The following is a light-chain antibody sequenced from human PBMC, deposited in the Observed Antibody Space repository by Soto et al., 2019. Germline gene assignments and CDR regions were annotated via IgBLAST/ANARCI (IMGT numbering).Light chain of an antibody. CDR2: GAS. V-gene: IGKV3-15*01. J-gene: IGKJ1*01. Sequence: EIVMTQSPATLSVSPGERATLSCRASQSVSSDLAWYLQKPGQAPSLLVYGASTRATGMPARFSGSGSGTEFTLTISRLEPEDFAVYYCQQYGSSQSFGQGTKVEIK. CDR3: QQYGSSQS. CDR1: QSVSSD.